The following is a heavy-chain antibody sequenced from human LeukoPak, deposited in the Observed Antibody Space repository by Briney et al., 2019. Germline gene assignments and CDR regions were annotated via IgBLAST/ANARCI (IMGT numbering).Heavy chain of an antibody. J-gene: IGHJ5*02. CDR2: IYNSGST. Sequence: SETLSLTCSVSGGSISSSTYYWGWIRQPPGKGLEWIGNIYNSGSTYYNPSLKSRVTISVDTSKNQCSLKLSSVTAADTAVYYCARQAYSSNLGWFDPWGQGTLVTVSS. CDR3: ARQAYSSNLGWFDP. V-gene: IGHV4-39*01. CDR1: GGSISSSTYY. D-gene: IGHD6-13*01.